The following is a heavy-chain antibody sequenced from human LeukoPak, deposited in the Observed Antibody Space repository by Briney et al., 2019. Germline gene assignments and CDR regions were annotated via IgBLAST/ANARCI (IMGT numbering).Heavy chain of an antibody. D-gene: IGHD2-2*01. V-gene: IGHV1-46*01. CDR2: INPSGGIT. J-gene: IGHJ3*02. CDR1: GYTFTSYY. CDR3: ARVSSDCSSTSCYVYDAFDI. Sequence: ASVKVSCTASGYTFTSYYMHWVRQAPGQGLEWMGIINPSGGITSYPQKFQARVTMTRDTSPTTVYMELSSLRSEDTAVYYCARVSSDCSSTSCYVYDAFDIWGQGTMVTVSS.